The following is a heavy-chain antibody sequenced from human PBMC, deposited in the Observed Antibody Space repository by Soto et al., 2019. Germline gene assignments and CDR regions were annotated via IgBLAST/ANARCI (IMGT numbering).Heavy chain of an antibody. D-gene: IGHD3-10*01. V-gene: IGHV3-49*03. Sequence: PGGSLRLSCTASGFTFGDYAMSWFRQAPGKGLEWVGFIRSKAYGGTTEYAASVKGRFTISRDDSKSIAYLQMNSLKTEDTAVYYCTRESHMVPAPPFDYWGQGTLVTVSS. CDR3: TRESHMVPAPPFDY. J-gene: IGHJ4*02. CDR1: GFTFGDYA. CDR2: IRSKAYGGTT.